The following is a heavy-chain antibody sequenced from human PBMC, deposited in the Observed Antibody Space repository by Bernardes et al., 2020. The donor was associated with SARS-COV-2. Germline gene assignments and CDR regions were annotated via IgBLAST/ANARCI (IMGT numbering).Heavy chain of an antibody. Sequence: GGTLRLSCVASGFIFSSYGMHWVRKGPGKGLEWVAVIWYDGSNREDADSVKGRFTISRDNSKNTVYLQMNSLRAEDTAVYYCARSKAGSSSWFYYFDYWGQGTLVTVSS. CDR1: GFIFSSYG. D-gene: IGHD6-13*01. V-gene: IGHV3-30*19. J-gene: IGHJ4*02. CDR3: ARSKAGSSSWFYYFDY. CDR2: IWYDGSNR.